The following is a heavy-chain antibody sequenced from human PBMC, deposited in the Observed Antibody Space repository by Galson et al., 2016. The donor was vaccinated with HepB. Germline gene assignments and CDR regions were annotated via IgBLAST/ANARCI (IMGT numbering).Heavy chain of an antibody. CDR2: IYTDGSVT. V-gene: IGHV3-74*01. D-gene: IGHD6-6*01. Sequence: SLRLSCAASGLTFSSFPIHWVRQAPGKGLVWVSRIYTDGSVTSYAGSVKGRLTISRDNAKHTVYLQMTSLRGEDTAVYYCARGSSHGLDVWGQGTTVTVSS. CDR1: GLTFSSFP. CDR3: ARGSSHGLDV. J-gene: IGHJ6*02.